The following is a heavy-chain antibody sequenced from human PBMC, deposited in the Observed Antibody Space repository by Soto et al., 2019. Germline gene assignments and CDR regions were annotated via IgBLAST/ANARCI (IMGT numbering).Heavy chain of an antibody. CDR1: GDIVSRDTGA. D-gene: IGHD6-19*01. J-gene: IGHJ6*02. V-gene: IGHV6-1*01. CDR3: SRDRAEAGTYYYGMDV. Sequence: PSQTLSLTCAISGDIVSRDTGAWNWIRQSPSRGLEWLGRTYYRSKWFNDYALSVKSRMTINPDTSKNQFSLQLNSVTPEDTAVYYCSRDRAEAGTYYYGMDVWGQGTTVTVSS. CDR2: TYYRSKWFN.